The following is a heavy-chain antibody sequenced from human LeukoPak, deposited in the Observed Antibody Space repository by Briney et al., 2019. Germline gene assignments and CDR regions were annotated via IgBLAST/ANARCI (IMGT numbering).Heavy chain of an antibody. CDR2: ISSDGSST. CDR3: ARVYGGNSNFDY. V-gene: IGHV3-74*01. D-gene: IGHD4-17*01. J-gene: IGHJ4*02. Sequence: PGGSLRLSCAASGFTFSSYWMHWVRQAPGKGLVWVSRISSDGSSTTYAHSVKGRFTISRDNAKNTLYLQMNSLRAEDTAVYYCARVYGGNSNFDYWGQGTLVTVSS. CDR1: GFTFSSYW.